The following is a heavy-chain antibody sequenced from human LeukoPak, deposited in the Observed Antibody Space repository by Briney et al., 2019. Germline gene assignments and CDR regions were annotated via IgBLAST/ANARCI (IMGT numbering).Heavy chain of an antibody. V-gene: IGHV3-33*08. J-gene: IGHJ4*02. CDR3: ARGRQLGGPTTVYFDY. Sequence: GGSLRLPCAASGFTFSNYWMHCVRQAPGKGLEWVAVIWNDGSNKYYADSVKGRFTISRDNSKNTVYLQMNSLRAEDTAMYYCARGRQLGGPTTVYFDYWGQGTLVTVSS. D-gene: IGHD3-16*01. CDR1: GFTFSNYW. CDR2: IWNDGSNK.